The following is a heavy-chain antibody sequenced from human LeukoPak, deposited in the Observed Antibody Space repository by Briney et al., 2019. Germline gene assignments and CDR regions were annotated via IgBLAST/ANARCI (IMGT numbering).Heavy chain of an antibody. CDR2: TYSGGTT. V-gene: IGHV3-66*01. J-gene: IGHJ4*02. CDR3: ARAWVSLYYYSSGYGYSDY. Sequence: PGGSLRLSCAASGFTLSNNYMNWVRQAPGKGLEWVPVTYSGGTTKYADSVKGRFTVSRDNSKNTLFLQMNSLRAEDTAVYYCARAWVSLYYYSSGYGYSDYWGQGTQVTVSS. CDR1: GFTLSNNY. D-gene: IGHD3-22*01.